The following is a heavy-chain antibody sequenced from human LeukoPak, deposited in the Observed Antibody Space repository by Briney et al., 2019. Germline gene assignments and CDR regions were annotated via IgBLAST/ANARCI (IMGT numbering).Heavy chain of an antibody. V-gene: IGHV3-7*03. CDR3: ARSQRFDP. J-gene: IGHJ5*02. CDR2: IQEDGGEI. CDR1: GFTFSNYW. Sequence: GGSLRLSCAASGFTFSNYWMSWVRQAPGKGLEWVANIQEDGGEIHYVDSVKGRFTISRDNSKNTLYLQMNSLRAEDTAVYSCARSQRFDPWGQGTLVTVSS. D-gene: IGHD5-18*01.